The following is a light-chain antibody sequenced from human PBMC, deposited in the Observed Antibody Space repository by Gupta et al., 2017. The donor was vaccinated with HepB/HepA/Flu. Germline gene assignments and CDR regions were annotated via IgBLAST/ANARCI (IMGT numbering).Light chain of an antibody. V-gene: IGKV4-1*01. CDR1: QSVLYSSNNKNY. CDR3: QQDYSTPRT. CDR2: WAS. J-gene: IGKJ1*01. Sequence: DIVMTQSPDSLAVSLGERATINCKSSQSVLYSSNNKNYLAWYQHKPGQPPKLLIYWASTRESGVPDRFSGSGSGTDFTLTISSLQAEDLAVYYCQQDYSTPRTFGQGTKLEIK.